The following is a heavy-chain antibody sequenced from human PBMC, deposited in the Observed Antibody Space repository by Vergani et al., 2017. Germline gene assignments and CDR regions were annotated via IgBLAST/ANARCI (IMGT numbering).Heavy chain of an antibody. D-gene: IGHD3-22*01. CDR3: AGGYDHSGFGAFDI. CDR1: GGSFSSDGYY. J-gene: IGHJ3*02. CDR2: IFYSGST. V-gene: IGHV4-31*03. Sequence: QLHLQESGPGLVKPSETLSLTCTVSGGSFSSDGYYWSWIRQHPGKGLEWIGYIFYSGSTYYNPALQSRVTISIDMFKNQFSLKLSSVTVADTAVYYCAGGYDHSGFGAFDIWGQGTMVTVSS.